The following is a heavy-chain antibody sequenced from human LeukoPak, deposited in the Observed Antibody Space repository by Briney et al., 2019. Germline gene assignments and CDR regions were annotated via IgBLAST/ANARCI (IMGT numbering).Heavy chain of an antibody. V-gene: IGHV1-2*02. D-gene: IGHD3-22*01. Sequence: ASVKVSCKASGYTFTGYYMRWVRQAPGQGLEWMGWINPNSGGTNYAQKFQGRVTMTRDTSISTAYMELSRLRSDGTAVYYCARVIYYDSSGYYNHIDYWGQGTLVTVSS. CDR3: ARVIYYDSSGYYNHIDY. CDR1: GYTFTGYY. CDR2: INPNSGGT. J-gene: IGHJ4*02.